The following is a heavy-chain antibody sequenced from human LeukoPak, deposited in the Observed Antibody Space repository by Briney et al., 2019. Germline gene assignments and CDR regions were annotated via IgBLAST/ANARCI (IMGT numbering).Heavy chain of an antibody. CDR1: GGTFSSYA. CDR3: ARGKLWDIVVVPAANFWFDP. D-gene: IGHD2-2*01. V-gene: IGHV1-69*05. CDR2: IIPVFGTA. J-gene: IGHJ5*02. Sequence: PSVKVSCKASGGTFSSYAISWVRQAPGQGLEWMGGIIPVFGTANYAQKFQGRVTITTDESTSTAYMELSSLRSEDTAVYYCARGKLWDIVVVPAANFWFDPWGQGTLVTVSS.